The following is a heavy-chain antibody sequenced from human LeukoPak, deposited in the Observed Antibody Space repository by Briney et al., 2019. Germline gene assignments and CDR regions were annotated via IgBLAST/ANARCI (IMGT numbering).Heavy chain of an antibody. D-gene: IGHD6-19*01. CDR2: ISGSGGST. V-gene: IGHV3-23*01. CDR1: GFTFSSYA. CDR3: AKGLGAPRGRIAVAGPIDY. Sequence: TGGSLRLSCAASGFTFSSYAMSWVRQAPGKGLEWVSAISGSGGSTYYADSVKGRFTISRDNSKNTLYLQMNSLRAEDTAVYYCAKGLGAPRGRIAVAGPIDYWGQGTLVTVSS. J-gene: IGHJ4*02.